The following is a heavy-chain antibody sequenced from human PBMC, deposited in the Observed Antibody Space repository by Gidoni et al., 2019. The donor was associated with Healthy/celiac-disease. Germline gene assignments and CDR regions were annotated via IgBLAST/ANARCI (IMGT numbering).Heavy chain of an antibody. Sequence: QVQLPESGPGLVKPSQTLSLTCTVSGGPIRRGSHYWSWIRRPAGKGLEWIGRIYTSGSTNYNPALKSRVTISVDTSKNHFSLRLSSVTAADTAVYYCAQQYYYGSGSYYDGYYYYGMDVWGQGTTVTVSS. CDR1: GGPIRRGSHY. CDR2: IYTSGST. V-gene: IGHV4-61*02. J-gene: IGHJ6*02. CDR3: AQQYYYGSGSYYDGYYYYGMDV. D-gene: IGHD3-10*01.